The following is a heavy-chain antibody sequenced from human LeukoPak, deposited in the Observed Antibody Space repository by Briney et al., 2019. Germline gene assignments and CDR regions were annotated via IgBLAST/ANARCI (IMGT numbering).Heavy chain of an antibody. V-gene: IGHV4-59*01. CDR2: IYYSGAT. CDR1: GFTFSSYS. CDR3: ASRRLKGAFDI. J-gene: IGHJ3*02. Sequence: GSLRLSCAASGFTFSSYSMNWVRQAPGKGLEWIAYIYYSGATNYNPSLKSRVTILIDTSKNQFSLKLSSVTAADTAVYYCASRRLKGAFDIWGQGTMITVSS. D-gene: IGHD3-16*01.